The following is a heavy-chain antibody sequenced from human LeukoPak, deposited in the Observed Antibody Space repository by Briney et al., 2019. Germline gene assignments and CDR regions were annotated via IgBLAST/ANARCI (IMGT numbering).Heavy chain of an antibody. J-gene: IGHJ4*02. CDR3: STHPTSGF. V-gene: IGHV3-15*07. CDR2: IKSKTYGGTT. Sequence: GGSLRLSCATSGFTFSNAWMNWVRQAPGKGLEWVGRIKSKTYGGTTDYAAPVKGRFTISRDDSKSTLYLQMNSLKTEDTAVYFCSTHPTSGFWGQGTLVTVSS. CDR1: GFTFSNAW. D-gene: IGHD5-12*01.